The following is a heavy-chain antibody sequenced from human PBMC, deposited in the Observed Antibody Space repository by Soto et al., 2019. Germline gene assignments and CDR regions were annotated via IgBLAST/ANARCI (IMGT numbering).Heavy chain of an antibody. D-gene: IGHD4-17*01. J-gene: IGHJ5*02. CDR1: GYTFTSYG. CDR2: IIPNIGNA. V-gene: IGHV1-69*13. CDR3: ASWNPAQSDYGRNWFDP. Sequence: SVKVSCKASGYTFTSYGISWVRQAPGQGLEWMGGIIPNIGNANYAQKFQGRVTMTADESTSTAYMELSSLRSEDTAVYYCASWNPAQSDYGRNWFDPWGQGTLVTVSS.